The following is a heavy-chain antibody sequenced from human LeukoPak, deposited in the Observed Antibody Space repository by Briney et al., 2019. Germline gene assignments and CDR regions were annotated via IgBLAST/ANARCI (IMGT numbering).Heavy chain of an antibody. V-gene: IGHV4-34*01. CDR3: ARGVDGTTPPYYFDY. Sequence: SETLSLTCAVYGGSFSGYYLSWIRQPPGKGLEWIGEINHSGSTNYNPSLKSRVTISVDTSKNQFSLKLSSVTAADTAVYYCARGVDGTTPPYYFDYWGQGTLVTVSS. CDR2: INHSGST. D-gene: IGHD5-24*01. J-gene: IGHJ4*02. CDR1: GGSFSGYY.